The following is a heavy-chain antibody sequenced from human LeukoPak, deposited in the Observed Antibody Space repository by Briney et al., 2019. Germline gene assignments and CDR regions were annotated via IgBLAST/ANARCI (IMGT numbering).Heavy chain of an antibody. J-gene: IGHJ4*02. CDR3: ARDSDGYNPHLYFDY. V-gene: IGHV3-21*01. CDR2: ISSSSSYI. Sequence: GGSLRLSCAASGFTFSSYSMNWVRQAPGKGLEWVSSISSSSSYIYYADSEKGRFTISRDNAKNSLYLQMNSLRAEDTAVYYCARDSDGYNPHLYFDYWGQGTLVSVSS. CDR1: GFTFSSYS. D-gene: IGHD5-24*01.